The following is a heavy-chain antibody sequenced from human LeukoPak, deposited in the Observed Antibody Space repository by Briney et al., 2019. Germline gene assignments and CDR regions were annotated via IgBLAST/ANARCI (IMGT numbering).Heavy chain of an antibody. D-gene: IGHD6-13*01. CDR1: GGTFSSYA. CDR2: IIPILGIA. Sequence: SVKVSCKASGGTFSSYAISWVPQAPGQGLEWMGRIIPILGIANYAQKFQGRVTITADKSTSTAYMELSSLRSEDTAVYYCARDRRSSSWYDAFDIWGQGTMVTVSS. J-gene: IGHJ3*02. V-gene: IGHV1-69*04. CDR3: ARDRRSSSWYDAFDI.